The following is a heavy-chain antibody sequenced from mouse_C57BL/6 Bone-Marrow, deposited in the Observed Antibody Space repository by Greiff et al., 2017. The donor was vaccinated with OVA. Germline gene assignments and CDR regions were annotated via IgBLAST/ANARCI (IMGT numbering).Heavy chain of an antibody. J-gene: IGHJ2*01. D-gene: IGHD2-1*01. CDR1: GYSITSGYY. Sequence: DVQLQESGPGLVKPSQSLSLTCSVTGYSITSGYYWNWIRQFPGNKLEWMGYISYDGSNNYNPSLKNRISITRDTSKNQFFLKLNSVTTEDTATYYCAIYYGYLDYWGQGTTLTVSS. CDR2: ISYDGSN. CDR3: AIYYGYLDY. V-gene: IGHV3-6*01.